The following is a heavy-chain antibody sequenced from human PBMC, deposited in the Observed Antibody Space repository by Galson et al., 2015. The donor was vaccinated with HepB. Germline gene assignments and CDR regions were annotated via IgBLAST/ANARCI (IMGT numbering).Heavy chain of an antibody. CDR2: IYSGGYT. Sequence: SLRLSCAASGFTVSKNYMSWLRQAQGKGLEWVSDIYSGGYTYYADSVKGRFTISRDNSENTLYLQMISLRVEDTAVYYCARENDWSYDYWGQGTLLTVSS. CDR1: GFTVSKNY. V-gene: IGHV3-66*01. CDR3: ARENDWSYDY. J-gene: IGHJ4*02. D-gene: IGHD2-21*01.